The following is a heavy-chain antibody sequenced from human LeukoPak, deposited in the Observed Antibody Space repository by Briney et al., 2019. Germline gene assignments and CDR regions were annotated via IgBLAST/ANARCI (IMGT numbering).Heavy chain of an antibody. CDR1: GFTVSSNY. Sequence: HPGGSLRLSCAASGFTVSSNYMSWVRQAPGKGLEWVSVIYSGGSTYYADSVKGRFTISRDNAKNSLYLQMNSLRAEDTAVYYCARDGFRMVYYYDSSGPNWFDPWGQGTLVTVSS. CDR3: ARDGFRMVYYYDSSGPNWFDP. V-gene: IGHV3-66*01. CDR2: IYSGGST. J-gene: IGHJ5*02. D-gene: IGHD3-22*01.